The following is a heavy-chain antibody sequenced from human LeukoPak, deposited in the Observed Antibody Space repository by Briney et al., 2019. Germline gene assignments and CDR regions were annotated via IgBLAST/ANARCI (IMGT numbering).Heavy chain of an antibody. CDR2: IYYSGST. V-gene: IGHV4-59*01. CDR1: GGPISSYY. Sequence: SETLSLTCTVSGGPISSYYWSWIRQPPGKGLEWIGYIYYSGSTNYNLSLKSRVTISVDTSKNQFSLKLSSVTAADTAVYYCARAGWLPLSGYWFDPWGQGTLVTVSS. D-gene: IGHD5-12*01. J-gene: IGHJ5*02. CDR3: ARAGWLPLSGYWFDP.